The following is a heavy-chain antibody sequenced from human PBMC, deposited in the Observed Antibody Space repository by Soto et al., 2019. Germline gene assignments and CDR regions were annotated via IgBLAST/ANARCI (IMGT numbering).Heavy chain of an antibody. V-gene: IGHV5-10-1*01. Sequence: PGESLKISCNGLGYSFSIYWISWVRQMPGKALEWMGKIDPSDSHANHSPSFQGHVTISADKSISTAYLQWSSLKASDTAMYYCARGRGRNYYYGMDVWGQGATVTVSS. D-gene: IGHD1-26*01. CDR3: ARGRGRNYYYGMDV. CDR2: IDPSDSHA. J-gene: IGHJ6*02. CDR1: GYSFSIYW.